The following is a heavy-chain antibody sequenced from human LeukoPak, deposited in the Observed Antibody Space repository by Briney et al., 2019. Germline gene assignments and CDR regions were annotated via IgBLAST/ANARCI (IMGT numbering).Heavy chain of an antibody. J-gene: IGHJ4*02. V-gene: IGHV4-61*02. D-gene: IGHD5-12*01. CDR1: GGSISSGSYY. CDR3: ARGDIVATGPTDY. Sequence: SETLSLTCTVSGGSISSGSYYWSWIRQPAGKGLEWIGRIYTSGSTNYNPSLKSRVTISVDTSKNQFSLKLSSVTAADTAVYYCARGDIVATGPTDYWGQGTLVTVSS. CDR2: IYTSGST.